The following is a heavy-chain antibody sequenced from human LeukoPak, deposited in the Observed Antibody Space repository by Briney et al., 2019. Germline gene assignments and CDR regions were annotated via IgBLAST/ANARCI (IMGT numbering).Heavy chain of an antibody. Sequence: GGSLRLSCAASGFTFSDYYMSWIRQAPGKGLEWVSYISSSSSTIYYADSVKGRFTISRDNAKNSLYLQMNSLRAEDTAVYYCARDRVAGYTTYWGQGTLVSVSS. CDR2: ISSSSSTI. V-gene: IGHV3-11*01. D-gene: IGHD6-19*01. CDR1: GFTFSDYY. CDR3: ARDRVAGYTTY. J-gene: IGHJ4*02.